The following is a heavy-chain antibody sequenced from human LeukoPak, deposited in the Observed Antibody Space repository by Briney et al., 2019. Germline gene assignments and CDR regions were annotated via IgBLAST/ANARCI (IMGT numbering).Heavy chain of an antibody. D-gene: IGHD3-10*01. CDR2: MNPNSGNT. Sequence: ASVKASCKASGYTFTSYDINWVRQATGQGLEWMGWMNPNSGNTGYAQKFQGRVTMTRNTPISTAYMELSSLRSEDTAVYYCARGMVRGGYYYGMDVWGQGTTVTVSS. CDR1: GYTFTSYD. V-gene: IGHV1-8*01. CDR3: ARGMVRGGYYYGMDV. J-gene: IGHJ6*02.